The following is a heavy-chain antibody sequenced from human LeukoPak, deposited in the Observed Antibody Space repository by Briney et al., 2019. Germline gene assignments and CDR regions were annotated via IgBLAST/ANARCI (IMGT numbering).Heavy chain of an antibody. Sequence: GASVKVSCKASGYTFTSYGISWVRQAPGQGLEWMGWISAYNGNTNYAQKLQGRVTMTTDTSTSTAYMELRSLRSDDTALYYCARDSTYYDFWSGYYSGYYYMDVWGKGTTVTASS. CDR3: ARDSTYYDFWSGYYSGYYYMDV. CDR1: GYTFTSYG. D-gene: IGHD3-3*01. V-gene: IGHV1-18*01. CDR2: ISAYNGNT. J-gene: IGHJ6*03.